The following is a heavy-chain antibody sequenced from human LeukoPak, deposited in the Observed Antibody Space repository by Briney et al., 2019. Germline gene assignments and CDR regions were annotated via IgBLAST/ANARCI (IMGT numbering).Heavy chain of an antibody. CDR3: ARGHPLRFLEWLPYYFDY. CDR1: GGSISSYY. J-gene: IGHJ4*02. D-gene: IGHD3-3*01. V-gene: IGHV4-59*01. Sequence: SETLSLTCTVSGGSISSYYWSWIRQPPGKGLEWIGYIYYSGSTNYNPALKSRVTISVDTSKNQFSVKLSSVTAADTAVYYCARGHPLRFLEWLPYYFDYWGQGTLVTVSS. CDR2: IYYSGST.